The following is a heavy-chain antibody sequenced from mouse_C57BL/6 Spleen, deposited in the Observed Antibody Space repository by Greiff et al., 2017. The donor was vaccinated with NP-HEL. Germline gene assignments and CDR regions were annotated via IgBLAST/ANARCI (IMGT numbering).Heavy chain of an antibody. CDR1: GFTFSSYT. CDR2: ISGGGGNT. V-gene: IGHV5-9*01. J-gene: IGHJ1*03. CDR3: ARQSRGYFDV. Sequence: EVKVEESGGGLVKPGGSLKLSCAASGFTFSSYTMSWVRQTPEKRLEWVATISGGGGNTYYPDSVKGRFTISRDNAKNTLYLQMSSLRSEDTALYYCARQSRGYFDVWGTGTTVTVSS.